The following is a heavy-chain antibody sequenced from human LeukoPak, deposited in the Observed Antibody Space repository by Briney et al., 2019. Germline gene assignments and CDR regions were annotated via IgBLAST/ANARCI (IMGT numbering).Heavy chain of an antibody. V-gene: IGHV4-59*08. CDR1: GGSISSYY. J-gene: IGHJ4*02. Sequence: PWDTLSLTCTVSGGSISSYYWSWIRQPPGKGLEWVGYIYYSGRTNYNPSLKSRVTISVDTSKNQLSLKLSSVTAADTAVYYCARGGRDGYTLYPFDYWGQGTLVTVSS. D-gene: IGHD5-24*01. CDR2: IYYSGRT. CDR3: ARGGRDGYTLYPFDY.